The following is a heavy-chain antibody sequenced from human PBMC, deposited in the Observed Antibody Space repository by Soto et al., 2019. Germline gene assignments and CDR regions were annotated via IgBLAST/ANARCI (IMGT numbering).Heavy chain of an antibody. Sequence: GGSLRLSCAASGFTFSSYAMHWVRQAPGKGLEWVAVISYDGSNKYYADSVKGRFTISRDNSKNTLYLQMNSLRAEDTAVYYCATTTPRMVATVTDYWGQGTLVTVSS. J-gene: IGHJ4*02. V-gene: IGHV3-30-3*01. CDR1: GFTFSSYA. CDR2: ISYDGSNK. D-gene: IGHD5-12*01. CDR3: ATTTPRMVATVTDY.